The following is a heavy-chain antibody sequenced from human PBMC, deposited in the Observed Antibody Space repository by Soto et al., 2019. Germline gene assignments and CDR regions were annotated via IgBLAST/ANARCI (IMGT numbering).Heavy chain of an antibody. V-gene: IGHV3-33*01. CDR1: GFTFSSYG. D-gene: IGHD4-17*01. J-gene: IGHJ2*01. Sequence: QVQLVESGGGVVQPGRSLRLSCAASGFTFSSYGMHWVRQAPGKGLEWVAVIWYDGSNKYYADSVKGRFTISRDNSKNTLYLQMNSLRAEDTAVYYCARGRGDYVRYFDLWCRGTLVTVSS. CDR3: ARGRGDYVRYFDL. CDR2: IWYDGSNK.